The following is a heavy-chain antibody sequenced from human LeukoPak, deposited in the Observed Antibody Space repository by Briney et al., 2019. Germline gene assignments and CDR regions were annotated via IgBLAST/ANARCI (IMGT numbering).Heavy chain of an antibody. D-gene: IGHD2-2*01. CDR3: ASRSTGCYYYYYYMDV. Sequence: ASVKVSCKASGYTFSNYGLGWVRQAPGQGLEWMGWISAHNGNTNYAQNFQDRVTMTTDTSTTTTYMELSSLRSEDTAVYYCASRSTGCYYYYYYMDVWGKGTTVTISS. J-gene: IGHJ6*03. CDR1: GYTFSNYG. CDR2: ISAHNGNT. V-gene: IGHV1-18*04.